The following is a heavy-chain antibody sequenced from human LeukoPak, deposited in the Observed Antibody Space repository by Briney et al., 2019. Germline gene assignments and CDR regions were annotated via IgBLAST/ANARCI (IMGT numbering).Heavy chain of an antibody. CDR1: GGTFSSYA. CDR3: ARDEYQLHYYMDV. CDR2: IIPILGIA. Sequence: SVKVSCKASGGTFSSYAISWVRQAPGQGLEWMGRIIPILGIANYAQKFQGRVTITADKSTSTAYMELSSLRSEDTAVYYCARDEYQLHYYMDVWGKGTTVTVSS. D-gene: IGHD2-2*01. V-gene: IGHV1-69*04. J-gene: IGHJ6*03.